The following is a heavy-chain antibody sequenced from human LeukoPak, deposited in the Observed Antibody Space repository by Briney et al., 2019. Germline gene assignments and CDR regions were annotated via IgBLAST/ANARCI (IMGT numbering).Heavy chain of an antibody. CDR2: IKPDGSEK. J-gene: IGHJ3*02. CDR1: GFTFSNFW. CDR3: AKTTLAVAGTGYAFDM. D-gene: IGHD6-19*01. V-gene: IGHV3-7*01. Sequence: GGSLRLSCAASGFTFSNFWMSWVRLTPGMGLEWVANIKPDGSEKYYMDFVKGRFTISRDNAKKSMYLQMNFLRAEDTALYYCAKTTLAVAGTGYAFDMWGQGTMVTVSS.